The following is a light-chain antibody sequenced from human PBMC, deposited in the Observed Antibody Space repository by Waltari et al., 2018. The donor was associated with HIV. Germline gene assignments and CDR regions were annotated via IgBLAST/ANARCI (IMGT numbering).Light chain of an antibody. CDR2: GAS. V-gene: IGKV3-15*01. CDR1: HSIFKN. CDR3: QQYNDWLALT. Sequence: ILMTQSPATVSVSPGERVTLSCTASHSIFKNVAWYQQRRGQAPRLVIYGASTRVTGVPDRFSGSGSGTEFTLTISSVQSEDFALYFCQQYNDWLALTFGGGTKVEV. J-gene: IGKJ4*01.